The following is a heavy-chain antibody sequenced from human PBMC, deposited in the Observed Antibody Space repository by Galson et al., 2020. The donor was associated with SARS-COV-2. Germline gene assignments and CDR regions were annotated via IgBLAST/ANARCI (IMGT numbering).Heavy chain of an antibody. D-gene: IGHD1-26*01. Sequence: QLGDSLKISCAASGFTFTNYAIHWVRQAPGKGLEWVAVISHDGRIEVYADSVKGRFTISRDNSENMLFLQMDSLRADDTAVYYCARDVSGGASDIWGQGTMVTVSS. V-gene: IGHV3-30*04. J-gene: IGHJ3*02. CDR1: GFTFTNYA. CDR3: ARDVSGGASDI. CDR2: ISHDGRIE.